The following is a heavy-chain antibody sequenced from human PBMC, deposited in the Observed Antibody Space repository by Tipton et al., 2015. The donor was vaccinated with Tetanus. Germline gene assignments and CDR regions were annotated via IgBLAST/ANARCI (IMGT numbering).Heavy chain of an antibody. J-gene: IGHJ3*01. D-gene: IGHD5-12*01. CDR3: EGMDGSGYIL. CDR2: LSYSGNT. Sequence: GLVKPPETLSLSCTVSGGSISSSYWSWIRQSPGKGLEWIAYLSYSGNTNYNPSLKSRVTISIDTSKNQFSLKLTSVTAADSAVYYCEGMDGSGYILWGQGTLVTVSA. CDR1: GGSISSSY. V-gene: IGHV4-59*01.